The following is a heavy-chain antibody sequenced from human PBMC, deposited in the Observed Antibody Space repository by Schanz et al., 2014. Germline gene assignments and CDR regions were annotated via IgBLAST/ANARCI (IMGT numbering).Heavy chain of an antibody. J-gene: IGHJ4*02. Sequence: EVQLLESGGGLVQPGGSLRLSCAASGFTFSTYWMHWVRQAPGKGLVWVSGISGSGGSTYDADSVKGRFTISRDNSNNTVYLQMNTLRAEDTAVYYCAREDCSATSCYFRYWGQGTLVTVSS. CDR2: ISGSGGST. CDR3: AREDCSATSCYFRY. D-gene: IGHD2-21*01. V-gene: IGHV3-23*01. CDR1: GFTFSTYW.